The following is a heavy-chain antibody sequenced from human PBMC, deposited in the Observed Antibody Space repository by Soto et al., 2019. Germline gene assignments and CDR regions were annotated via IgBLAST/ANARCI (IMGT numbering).Heavy chain of an antibody. D-gene: IGHD2-15*01. Sequence: QIALKESGPPLVKPSQTLTLTCTFSGFSFSTTGAGVGWIRQPPGKALEWLALIFWNDAKRYSPSLRSRLTIINDTSKNQVVLTMTNVDPVDTATYYCAYRRGGSSSGGNFDYWGQGTPVTVYS. CDR3: AYRRGGSSSGGNFDY. V-gene: IGHV2-5*01. CDR2: IFWNDAK. CDR1: GFSFSTTGAG. J-gene: IGHJ4*02.